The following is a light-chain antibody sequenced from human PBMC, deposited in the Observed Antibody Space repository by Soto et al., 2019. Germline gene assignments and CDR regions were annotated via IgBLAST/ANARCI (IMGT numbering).Light chain of an antibody. V-gene: IGKV3-20*01. CDR2: GAS. CDR1: QSVDSNY. J-gene: IGKJ4*01. Sequence: EIVLTHSPGTLSLSRGEEATLSCRASQSVDSNYLAWYQQKPGQTPRLIIYGASGRADGIPHRFSGSGSGTDFTLTISSLEPEDFAVYYCQQRGTFGGGTKVDIK. CDR3: QQRGT.